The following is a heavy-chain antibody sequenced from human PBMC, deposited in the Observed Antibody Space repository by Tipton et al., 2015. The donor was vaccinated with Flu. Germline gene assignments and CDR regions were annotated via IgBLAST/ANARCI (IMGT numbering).Heavy chain of an antibody. J-gene: IGHJ3*01. V-gene: IGHV4-4*07. CDR1: GDSINNNY. CDR3: ARDLRGYSGYTGGDAFDL. D-gene: IGHD5-12*01. Sequence: GLVKPSETLSLTCTVSGDSINNNYWSWIRQPAGKGLEWIGRISTSGSTNYNASLESRVTMSRDTSKNHFSLRLSSATAADTALYYCARDLRGYSGYTGGDAFDLWGPGIMVTVSS. CDR2: ISTSGST.